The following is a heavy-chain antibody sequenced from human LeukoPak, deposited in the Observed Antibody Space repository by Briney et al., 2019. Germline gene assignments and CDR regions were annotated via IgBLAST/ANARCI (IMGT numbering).Heavy chain of an antibody. J-gene: IGHJ4*02. Sequence: SETLSLTCAVSGYSINSGYYWGWIRQPPGKGLEWIGNLYHSGGTYYNPSLKSRVTISVDTSKNQFSLKLTSVTAADTAGYYCARVLTGTTDYWGQGILVTVSS. CDR2: LYHSGGT. CDR3: ARVLTGTTDY. V-gene: IGHV4-38-2*01. CDR1: GYSINSGYY. D-gene: IGHD1-20*01.